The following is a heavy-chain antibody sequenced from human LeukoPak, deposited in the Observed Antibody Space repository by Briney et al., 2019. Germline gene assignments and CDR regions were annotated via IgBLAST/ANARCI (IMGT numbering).Heavy chain of an antibody. J-gene: IGHJ4*02. CDR1: GDSISSTPYY. D-gene: IGHD1-1*01. V-gene: IGHV4-39*07. Sequence: SETLSLTCTVSGDSISSTPYYWGWIRQPPGKGLEWIGSIYYSGSTYYNPSLKSRVTISLDTSKNQFSLNLNSVTAADTAVYFCARGGTVWNFDYWGQGTLVTVSS. CDR3: ARGGTVWNFDY. CDR2: IYYSGST.